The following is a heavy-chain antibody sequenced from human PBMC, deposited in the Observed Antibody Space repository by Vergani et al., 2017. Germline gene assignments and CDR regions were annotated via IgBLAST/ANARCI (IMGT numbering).Heavy chain of an antibody. V-gene: IGHV1-69-2*01. D-gene: IGHD4-17*01. CDR2: VDPEDGET. CDR1: GYTFTDHY. CDR3: ATPEAVTTGGMEV. Sequence: EVQLVQSGAEVKKPGATMKISCKVSGYTFTDHYMHWVKQAPGKGLEWMGLVDPEDGETIYAEKFKGRVTIAADTSTDTAHLELSSLGSEDTAVYYCATPEAVTTGGMEVWGQGTTVMVSS. J-gene: IGHJ6*02.